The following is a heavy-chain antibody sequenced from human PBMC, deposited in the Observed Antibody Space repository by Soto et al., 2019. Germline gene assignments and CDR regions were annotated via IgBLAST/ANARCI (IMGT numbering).Heavy chain of an antibody. V-gene: IGHV1-3*01. D-gene: IGHD4-17*01. J-gene: IGHJ5*02. CDR1: GYTFTSYA. Sequence: ASVKVSCKASGYTFTSYAMHWVRQAPGQRLEWMGWINAGNGNTKYSQKFQGRVTITRDTSASTAYMELSSLRSEDTAVYYCARAAFYGDYVWFDPWGQGTLVTVSS. CDR2: INAGNGNT. CDR3: ARAAFYGDYVWFDP.